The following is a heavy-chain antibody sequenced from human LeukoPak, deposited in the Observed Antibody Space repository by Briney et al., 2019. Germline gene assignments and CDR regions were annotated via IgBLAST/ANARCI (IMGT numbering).Heavy chain of an antibody. CDR2: IYYSGST. Sequence: SETLSLTCTVSGGSISSYYWSWIRQPPGKGLEWIGYIYYSGSTNYNPSLKSRVTISVDTSKNQFSLKLSSVTAADTAVYYCAREGDSSGWPYWFDPWGQGTLVTVSS. CDR3: AREGDSSGWPYWFDP. V-gene: IGHV4-59*01. CDR1: GGSISSYY. J-gene: IGHJ5*02. D-gene: IGHD6-19*01.